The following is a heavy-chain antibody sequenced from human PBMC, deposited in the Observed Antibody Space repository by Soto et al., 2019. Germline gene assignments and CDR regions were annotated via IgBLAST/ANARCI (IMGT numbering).Heavy chain of an antibody. Sequence: PSETLSLTCTFSGGSIRSGGYYWSWIRQYPGKGLEWIGHISYSGNTYYNPSLKSRVAISVDTSKNQFSLKLSSVTAADTAVYYCASAPNRFYFDYWGQGTPVTVSS. J-gene: IGHJ4*02. CDR3: ASAPNRFYFDY. CDR2: ISYSGNT. CDR1: GGSIRSGGYY. V-gene: IGHV4-31*03. D-gene: IGHD3-3*01.